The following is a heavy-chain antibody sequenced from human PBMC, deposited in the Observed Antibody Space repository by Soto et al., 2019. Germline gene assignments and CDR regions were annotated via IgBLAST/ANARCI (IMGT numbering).Heavy chain of an antibody. CDR3: ARRMTATPLFDY. CDR2: INHSGST. Sequence: QVQLQQWGAGLLKPSETLSLTCAVYGGSFSGYYWSWIRQPPGKGLEWIGEINHSGSTNYNPSLKSRVTISVDTSKNQFSLKLSSVTAADTAVYSCARRMTATPLFDYWGQGTLVTVSS. D-gene: IGHD2-21*02. V-gene: IGHV4-34*01. CDR1: GGSFSGYY. J-gene: IGHJ4*02.